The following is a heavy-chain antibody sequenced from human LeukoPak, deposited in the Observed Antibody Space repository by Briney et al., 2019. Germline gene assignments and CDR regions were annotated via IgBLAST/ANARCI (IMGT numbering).Heavy chain of an antibody. CDR2: IYTSGST. J-gene: IGHJ4*02. CDR3: ARVKQYYYGSGSYYVFDY. Sequence: SETLSLTCTVFGGSISSYYWSWIRQPAGKGLEWIGRIYTSGSTNYNPSLKSRVTMSVDTSKNQFSLKLSSVTAADTAVYYCARVKQYYYGSGSYYVFDYWGQGTLVTVSS. CDR1: GGSISSYY. D-gene: IGHD3-10*01. V-gene: IGHV4-4*07.